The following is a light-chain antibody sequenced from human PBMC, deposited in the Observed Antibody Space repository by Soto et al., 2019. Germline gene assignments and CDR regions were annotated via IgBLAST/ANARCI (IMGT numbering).Light chain of an antibody. CDR2: GAS. V-gene: IGKV3-20*01. Sequence: EIVLTQSPDTLSLSPGERATLSCRASQSVSSSYLAWYQQKPGQAPRLLIYGASSRATGIPDRFSGSGSGTDFTLTISRLEPEDFAVYYCQQYGSSGMYTFGQGTKLEIK. J-gene: IGKJ2*01. CDR1: QSVSSSY. CDR3: QQYGSSGMYT.